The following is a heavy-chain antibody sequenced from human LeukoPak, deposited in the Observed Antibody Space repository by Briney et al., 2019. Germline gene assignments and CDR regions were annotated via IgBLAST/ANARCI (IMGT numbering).Heavy chain of an antibody. CDR2: ISAYNGNT. V-gene: IGHV1-18*01. Sequence: GASVKVSCKASGYTFTSYGISWVRQAPGQGLEWMGWISAYNGNTNYAQKLQGRVTMTTDTSTSTAYMELRSLRSDDTAVYYCARDSAYSPLPGLHFDPWGQGTLVTVSS. CDR3: ARDSAYSPLPGLHFDP. J-gene: IGHJ5*02. D-gene: IGHD4-11*01. CDR1: GYTFTSYG.